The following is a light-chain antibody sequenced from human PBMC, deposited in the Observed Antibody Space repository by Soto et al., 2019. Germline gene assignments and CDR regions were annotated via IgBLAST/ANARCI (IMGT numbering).Light chain of an antibody. CDR3: QYYNDYSWT. Sequence: DIHMTQSPSTLSASVGDRVTITSRASQSLSIWLAWYQQKPGKAPKLLIYKTSSLETGVPSRFSGSASGREFTLTISSLQPDDFATYYCQYYNDYSWTFGQGTKVEVK. CDR1: QSLSIW. J-gene: IGKJ1*01. CDR2: KTS. V-gene: IGKV1-5*03.